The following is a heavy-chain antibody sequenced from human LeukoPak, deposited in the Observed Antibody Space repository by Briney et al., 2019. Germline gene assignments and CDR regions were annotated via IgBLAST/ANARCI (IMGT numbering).Heavy chain of an antibody. V-gene: IGHV1-69*13. D-gene: IGHD3-10*01. CDR3: ARGLTDYFDAFDI. CDR2: IIPIFGTA. CDR1: GGTFSSYA. Sequence: SVKVSCKASGGTFSSYAISWVRQAPGQGLEWMGGIIPIFGTANYAQKFQGRVTITADESTSTAYMELSSLRSEDTAVYYCARGLTDYFDAFDIWGQGTMATVSS. J-gene: IGHJ3*02.